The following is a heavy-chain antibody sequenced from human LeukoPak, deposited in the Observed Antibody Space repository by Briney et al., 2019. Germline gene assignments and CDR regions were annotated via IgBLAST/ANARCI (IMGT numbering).Heavy chain of an antibody. CDR1: GFTFDDYV. Sequence: GRSLRLSCAASGFTFDDYVMHWVRQAPGKGLEWVSSISSSTSYIYYADSVKGRFTISKDNAKNSLYLQMNSLRAEDTAVYYCARAGGSTVSHSDYWGQGTLVTVSS. CDR3: ARAGGSTVSHSDY. D-gene: IGHD4-17*01. V-gene: IGHV3-21*01. J-gene: IGHJ4*02. CDR2: ISSSTSYI.